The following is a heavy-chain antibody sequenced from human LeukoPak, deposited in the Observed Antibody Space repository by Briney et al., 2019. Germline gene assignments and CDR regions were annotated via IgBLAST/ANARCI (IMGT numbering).Heavy chain of an antibody. J-gene: IGHJ4*02. V-gene: IGHV1-69*13. Sequence: SVKVSCKASGGTFSSYSISWVRQAPGQGLEWMGGIIPIFGTANYAQKFQGRVTITADESTSTAYMELSSLRSEDTAVYYCARSKALRLDDIYYWGQGTLVTVSS. CDR3: ARSKALRLDDIYY. D-gene: IGHD3-9*01. CDR1: GGTFSSYS. CDR2: IIPIFGTA.